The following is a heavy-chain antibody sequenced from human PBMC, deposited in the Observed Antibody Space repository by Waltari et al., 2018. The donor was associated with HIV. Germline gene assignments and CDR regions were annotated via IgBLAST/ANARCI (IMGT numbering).Heavy chain of an antibody. V-gene: IGHV3-7*01. D-gene: IGHD3-10*01. CDR2: INQAGTER. J-gene: IGHJ4*02. Sequence: EVRLVESGGGWVQPGGSLTLTCETSGFTFFVFCLCWVRQAPGKGLEWVANINQAGTERHYVDSVRGRFTISRDNGKRSSFLQMNSLSVEDTAVYYCATTHGSGDFDNDFDYWGQGTLV. CDR3: ATTHGSGDFDNDFDY. CDR1: GFTFFVFC.